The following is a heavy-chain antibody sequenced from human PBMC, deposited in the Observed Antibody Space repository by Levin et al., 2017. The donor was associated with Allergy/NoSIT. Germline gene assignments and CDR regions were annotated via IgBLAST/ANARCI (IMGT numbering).Heavy chain of an antibody. CDR3: ASGTVDFWSGYYEYGMDV. CDR2: ISAYNGNT. V-gene: IGHV1-18*01. J-gene: IGHJ6*02. Sequence: TGESLKISCKASGYTFTSYGISWVRQAPGQGLEWMGWISAYNGNTNYAQKLQGRVTMTTDTSTSTAYMELRSLRSDDTAVYYCASGTVDFWSGYYEYGMDVWGQGTTVTVSS. D-gene: IGHD3-3*01. CDR1: GYTFTSYG.